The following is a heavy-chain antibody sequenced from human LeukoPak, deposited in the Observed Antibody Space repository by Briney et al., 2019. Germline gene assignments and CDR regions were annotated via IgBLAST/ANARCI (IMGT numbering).Heavy chain of an antibody. CDR3: AELGITMIGGV. V-gene: IGHV3-23*01. J-gene: IGHJ6*04. CDR1: GFTFNIYG. D-gene: IGHD3-10*02. Sequence: GGSLRLSCAASGFTFNIYGMSWVRQAPGKGLEWVSAISGSGGNTYYADSVKGRFTISRDNSKNTLYLQMNSLRAEDTAVYYCAELGITMIGGVWGKGTTVTISS. CDR2: ISGSGGNT.